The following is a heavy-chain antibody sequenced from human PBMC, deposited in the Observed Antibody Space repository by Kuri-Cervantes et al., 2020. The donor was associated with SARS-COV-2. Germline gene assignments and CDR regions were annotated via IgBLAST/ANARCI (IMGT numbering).Heavy chain of an antibody. Sequence: SVKVSCKASGGTFSGYAISWVRRAPGQGLEWMGGIIPIFGTANYAQKFQGRVTITTDESTSTAYMELSSLRSEDTAVYYCASLYFDDSSSEDYAFDIWGQGTMVTVSS. CDR2: IIPIFGTA. V-gene: IGHV1-69*05. CDR1: GGTFSGYA. J-gene: IGHJ3*02. CDR3: ASLYFDDSSSEDYAFDI. D-gene: IGHD6-13*01.